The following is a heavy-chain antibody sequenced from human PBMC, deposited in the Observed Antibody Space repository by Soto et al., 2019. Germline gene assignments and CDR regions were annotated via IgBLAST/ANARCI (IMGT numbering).Heavy chain of an antibody. J-gene: IGHJ4*02. Sequence: QVQLVQSGVEVKKPGASVKVSCKASGYTFTNYAISWVRQAPGRGLEWMGWVNTYNGNPNYAQIFQGRVTMTTDTSTVTGYMELRSLKSDDSAVYYCARDSQYSTSWQRFDSWGQGTLVTVSS. D-gene: IGHD6-13*01. V-gene: IGHV1-18*01. CDR2: VNTYNGNP. CDR3: ARDSQYSTSWQRFDS. CDR1: GYTFTNYA.